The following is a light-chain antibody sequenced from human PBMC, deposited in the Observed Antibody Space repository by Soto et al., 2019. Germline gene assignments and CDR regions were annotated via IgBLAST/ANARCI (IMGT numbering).Light chain of an antibody. Sequence: IMLKQSPGTLSLSPCERATLSWSASQSVSSSYLAWYQQKPGQAPRLLIYGASSRATGIPDRFSGSGSGTDFTLTISRLEPEDFAVYYCQQYDSSPKPFGQGTKVDIK. J-gene: IGKJ1*01. V-gene: IGKV3-20*01. CDR3: QQYDSSPKP. CDR2: GAS. CDR1: QSVSSSY.